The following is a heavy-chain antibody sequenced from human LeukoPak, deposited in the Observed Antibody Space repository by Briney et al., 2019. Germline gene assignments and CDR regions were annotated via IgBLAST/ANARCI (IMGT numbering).Heavy chain of an antibody. CDR2: IKPSGGST. CDR3: AREDSSGWYVFDY. Sequence: ASVKVSCKASGYTXTSYYMHWVRQAPGQGLEWMGIIKPSGGSTSYAQKFQGRVTMTRDTSTSTVYMELSSLRSEDTAVYYCAREDSSGWYVFDYWGQGTLVTVSS. J-gene: IGHJ4*02. V-gene: IGHV1-46*01. D-gene: IGHD6-19*01. CDR1: GYTXTSYY.